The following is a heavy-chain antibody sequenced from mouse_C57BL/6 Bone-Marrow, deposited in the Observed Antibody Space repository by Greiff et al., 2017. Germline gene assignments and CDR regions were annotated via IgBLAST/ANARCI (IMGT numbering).Heavy chain of an antibody. V-gene: IGHV1-15*01. CDR3: TRPVDY. CDR1: GYTFTDYE. Sequence: VQLQESGAELVRPGASVTLSCKASGYTFTDYEMHWVKQTPVHGLEWIGAIDPETGGTAYNQKFKGKAILTADKSSSTAYMELRSLTSEDSAVYYYTRPVDYWGQGTSVTVSS. J-gene: IGHJ4*01. CDR2: IDPETGGT.